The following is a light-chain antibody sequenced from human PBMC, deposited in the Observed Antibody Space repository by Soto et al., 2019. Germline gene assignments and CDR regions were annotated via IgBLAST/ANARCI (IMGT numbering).Light chain of an antibody. J-gene: IGKJ1*01. V-gene: IGKV3-20*01. CDR3: QQYGSSPRT. CDR1: QSVSSSY. CDR2: GAS. Sequence: EIVLTQSPGTLSLSPGERATLSCRASQSVSSSYLAWYQQNPGQAPRLLIYGASSRATGIPDRFSGSGSGTDFTLTISRMETEDFAVYYCQQYGSSPRTFGQGTKVEIK.